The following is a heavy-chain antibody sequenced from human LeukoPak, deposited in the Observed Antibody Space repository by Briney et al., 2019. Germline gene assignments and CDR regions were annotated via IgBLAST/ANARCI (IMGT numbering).Heavy chain of an antibody. CDR3: AKGGYDSSGYYSY. CDR1: GFTFDDYA. V-gene: IGHV3-9*01. CDR2: ISWNSGSI. Sequence: GGSLRLSCAASGFTFDDYAMHWVRQAPGKGLEWVSGISWNSGSIGYADSVKGRFTISRDNAKNSLYLQMNSLRAEDTALYYCAKGGYDSSGYYSYWGQGTLVTVSS. D-gene: IGHD3-22*01. J-gene: IGHJ4*02.